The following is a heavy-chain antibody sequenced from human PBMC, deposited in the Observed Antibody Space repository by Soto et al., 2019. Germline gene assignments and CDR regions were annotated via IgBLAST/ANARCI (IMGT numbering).Heavy chain of an antibody. CDR1: GGSISSSSYY. CDR3: ARHFYSMVRGVNIIAVPWFDP. D-gene: IGHD3-10*01. Sequence: LQLQESGPGLVKPSETLSLPCTVSGGSISSSSYYWRWIRQPPVTGLGWIGSIYYRGSTSFNPSPTSRVTMPVETPKNLFSLMMSSAAAEDTAVYYCARHFYSMVRGVNIIAVPWFDPWLKGTLVTVSS. J-gene: IGHJ5*02. CDR2: IYYRGST. V-gene: IGHV4-39*01.